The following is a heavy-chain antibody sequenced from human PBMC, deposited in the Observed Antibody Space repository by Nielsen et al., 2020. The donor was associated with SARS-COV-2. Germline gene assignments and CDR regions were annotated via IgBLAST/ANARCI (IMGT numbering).Heavy chain of an antibody. CDR3: ARWYYYDSSGYYVYYYYGMDV. CDR2: ISAYNGNT. Sequence: ASVKVSCKASGYTFTSYGISWVRQAPGQGLEWMGWISAYNGNTNYAQKLQGRVTMTTGTSTSTAYMELRSLRSDDTAVYYCARWYYYDSSGYYVYYYYGMDVWGQGTTVTVSS. D-gene: IGHD3-22*01. V-gene: IGHV1-18*01. CDR1: GYTFTSYG. J-gene: IGHJ6*02.